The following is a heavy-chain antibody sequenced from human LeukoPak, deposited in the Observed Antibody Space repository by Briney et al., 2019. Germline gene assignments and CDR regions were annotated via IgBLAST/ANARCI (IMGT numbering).Heavy chain of an antibody. CDR1: GGSISSGDYY. D-gene: IGHD2-15*01. CDR2: IYYSGST. Sequence: SSETLSLTCTVSGGSISSGDYYWNWIRQHPGKGLGWVGYIYYSGSTSYNPSLKSRVTISVDTSKNQFSLKLSSVTAADTAVYYCARDSSAAATPHIDYWGQGTLVTVSS. V-gene: IGHV4-31*03. J-gene: IGHJ4*02. CDR3: ARDSSAAATPHIDY.